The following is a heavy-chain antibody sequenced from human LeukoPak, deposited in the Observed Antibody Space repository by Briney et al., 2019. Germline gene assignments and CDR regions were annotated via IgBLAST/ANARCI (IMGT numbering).Heavy chain of an antibody. CDR2: TYYSGST. CDR3: AGEEVGAHFDY. CDR1: GGSISSYY. J-gene: IGHJ4*02. D-gene: IGHD1-26*01. V-gene: IGHV4-59*01. Sequence: SETLSLTCTVSGGSISSYYWSWIRQPPGKGLEWIGYTYYSGSTNYNPSLKSRVTISVDTSKNQFSLKLSSVTAADTAVYYCAGEEVGAHFDYWGQGTLVTVSS.